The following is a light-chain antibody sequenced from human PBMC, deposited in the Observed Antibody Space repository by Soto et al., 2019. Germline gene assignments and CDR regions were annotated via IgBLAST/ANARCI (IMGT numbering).Light chain of an antibody. CDR2: DIS. Sequence: DIQMTQSPSTLPASVGDRVTISCRASQTVERWLAWYQQKPGKAPKLLISDISSLERGVPSRFSGSGSATEFTLTISGLQSDDFATYYCQHYNSYSEAFGQGTKVDI. J-gene: IGKJ1*01. CDR1: QTVERW. V-gene: IGKV1-5*01. CDR3: QHYNSYSEA.